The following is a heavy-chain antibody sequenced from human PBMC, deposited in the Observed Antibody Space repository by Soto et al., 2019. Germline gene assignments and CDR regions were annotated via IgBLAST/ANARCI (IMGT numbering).Heavy chain of an antibody. CDR3: GRNGNYCVDY. Sequence: QVQLQESGPGLVEPSGTLSLTCAVSGDSISSNHWWSWVRQPPGKGLEWIGEIYHSGSTNYNPSLKSRVTLSLDESKTQFSLQLTSVTAADTAVYYCGRNGNYCVDYWGQGTLVTVSS. V-gene: IGHV4-4*02. CDR1: GDSISSNHW. J-gene: IGHJ4*02. D-gene: IGHD3-22*01. CDR2: IYHSGST.